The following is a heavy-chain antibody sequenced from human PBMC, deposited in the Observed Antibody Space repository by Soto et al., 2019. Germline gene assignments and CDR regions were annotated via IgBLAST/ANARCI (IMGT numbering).Heavy chain of an antibody. J-gene: IGHJ4*02. CDR3: ARLFTPPTRFDY. V-gene: IGHV4-59*08. CDR1: GGSISSYY. D-gene: IGHD2-15*01. Sequence: SETLSLTCTVSGGSISSYYWSWIRQPPGKGLEWIGYIYYSGSTNYNPSLKSRVTISVDTSKNQFSLKLSSVTAADTAVYYCARLFTPPTRFDYWGQGALVTVPS. CDR2: IYYSGST.